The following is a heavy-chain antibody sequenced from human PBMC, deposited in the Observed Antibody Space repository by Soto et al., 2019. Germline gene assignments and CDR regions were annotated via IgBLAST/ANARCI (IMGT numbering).Heavy chain of an antibody. CDR3: ARERQQWLVDY. Sequence: XETLSLTCTVSGGSVSSGSYYGSWIRQPPGKGLEWIGYIYYSGSTNYNPSLKSRVTISVDTSKNQLSLKLSSVTAADTAVYYCARERQQWLVDYWGQGTLVTVSS. CDR2: IYYSGST. V-gene: IGHV4-61*01. CDR1: GGSVSSGSYY. J-gene: IGHJ4*02. D-gene: IGHD6-19*01.